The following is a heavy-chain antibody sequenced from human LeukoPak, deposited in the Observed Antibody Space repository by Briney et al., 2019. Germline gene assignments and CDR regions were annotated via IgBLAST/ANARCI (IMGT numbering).Heavy chain of an antibody. CDR3: ASVAGDNWFDP. CDR1: GFTVSSNY. CDR2: IYSGGST. D-gene: IGHD7-27*01. J-gene: IGHJ5*02. V-gene: IGHV3-53*01. Sequence: GGSLRLSCAASGFTVSSNYMSWVRQAPGKGLEWVSVIYSGGSTYYADSVKGRFTISRDNSKNTLYLQMNSLRAEDTAAYYCASVAGDNWFDPWGQGTLVTVSS.